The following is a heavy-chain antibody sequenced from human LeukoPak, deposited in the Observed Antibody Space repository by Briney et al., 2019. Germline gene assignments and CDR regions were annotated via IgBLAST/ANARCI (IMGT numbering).Heavy chain of an antibody. J-gene: IGHJ4*02. D-gene: IGHD3-3*01. CDR1: GYTFTSYY. Sequence: ASVKVSCKASGYTFTSYYMHWVRQAPGQGLEWMGWISAYNGNTNYAQKLQGRVTMTTDTSTSTAYMELRSLRSDDTAVYYCARNLLEWLSLSPPFDYWGQGTLVTVSS. CDR3: ARNLLEWLSLSPPFDY. V-gene: IGHV1-18*04. CDR2: ISAYNGNT.